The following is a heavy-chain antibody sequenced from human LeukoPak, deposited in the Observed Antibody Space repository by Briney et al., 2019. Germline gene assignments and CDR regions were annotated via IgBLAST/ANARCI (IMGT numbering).Heavy chain of an antibody. CDR1: GYTFTSYG. CDR2: ISVYNGNT. CDR3: ASGSHAVTTHFDY. D-gene: IGHD3-16*01. Sequence: ASVKVSCKASGYTFTSYGITWVRQAPGQGLEWMGWISVYNGNTNSAQKLQGRVTMTTDTSTSTAYMELTSLRSDDTAVYYCASGSHAVTTHFDYWGQGTLVTVSS. V-gene: IGHV1-18*01. J-gene: IGHJ4*02.